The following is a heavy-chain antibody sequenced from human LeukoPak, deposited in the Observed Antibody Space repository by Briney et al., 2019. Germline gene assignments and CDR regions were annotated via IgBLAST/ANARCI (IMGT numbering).Heavy chain of an antibody. V-gene: IGHV3-7*01. D-gene: IGHD6-6*01. J-gene: IGHJ6*02. CDR2: IKQDGSEK. CDR1: GFTFSSYW. Sequence: GGSLRLSCAAPGFTFSSYWMSWVRQAPGKGLEWVANIKQDGSEKYYVDSVKGRFTISRDNAKNSLYLQMNSLRAEDTAVYYCARFAARGYYYYYGMDVWGQGTTVTVSS. CDR3: ARFAARGYYYYYGMDV.